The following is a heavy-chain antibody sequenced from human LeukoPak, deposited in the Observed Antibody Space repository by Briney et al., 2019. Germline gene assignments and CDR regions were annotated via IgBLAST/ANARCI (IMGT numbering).Heavy chain of an antibody. CDR1: GFTFSSYW. J-gene: IGHJ4*02. CDR2: IKQDGSEK. Sequence: HPGGSLRLSFAASGFTFSSYWMSWVRQAPGKGLEWVAKIKQDGSEKYYVDSVKGRFTISRDNSKNTLYLQMNSLRAEDTAVYYCAKDSCTNGVCPYYFDYWGQGTLVTVSS. D-gene: IGHD2-8*01. V-gene: IGHV3-7*03. CDR3: AKDSCTNGVCPYYFDY.